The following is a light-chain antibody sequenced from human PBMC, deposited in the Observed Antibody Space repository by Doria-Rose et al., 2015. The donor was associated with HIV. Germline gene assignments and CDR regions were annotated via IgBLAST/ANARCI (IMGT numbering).Light chain of an antibody. CDR1: QSFSSTY. Sequence: EIVMTQSPGTLSLSPGERATLSCRASQSFSSTYLAWYQQKPGQAPSLLIYDGSTRDTGIPDRFSASRSATDFTLTINRLEPEDFALYYCHQYGTSWTFGQGTKVEI. CDR2: DGS. CDR3: HQYGTSWT. J-gene: IGKJ1*01. V-gene: IGKV3-20*01.